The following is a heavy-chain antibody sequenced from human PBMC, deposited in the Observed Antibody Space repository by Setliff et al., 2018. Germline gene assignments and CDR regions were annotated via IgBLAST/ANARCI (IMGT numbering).Heavy chain of an antibody. CDR3: ARFGGSCSSSSCYASDL. CDR2: ISTYTGKT. Sequence: GASVKVSCKASGYTFSTYGINWVRQAPGQGPEWMGMISTYTGKTSYAQKFQGRVTMTTDTSTGTGYMELRSLRSDDTAVYFCARFGGSCSSSSCYASDLWGQGTMVTV. V-gene: IGHV1-18*01. CDR1: GYTFSTYG. J-gene: IGHJ3*01. D-gene: IGHD2-2*01.